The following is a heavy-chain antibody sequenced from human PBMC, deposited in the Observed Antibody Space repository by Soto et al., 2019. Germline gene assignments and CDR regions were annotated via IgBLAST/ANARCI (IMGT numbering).Heavy chain of an antibody. CDR3: ARDNVWSGYYSFLDY. Sequence: TSETLSLTCTVSGGSISGHFWSWIRQPAGKRMEWIGRIYSGGSANYNPSLKSRVTMSVDTSKYQFSLTLRSVTAADTAVYYCARDNVWSGYYSFLDYWGQGSLVTV. J-gene: IGHJ4*02. D-gene: IGHD3-3*01. CDR1: GGSISGHF. V-gene: IGHV4-4*07. CDR2: IYSGGSA.